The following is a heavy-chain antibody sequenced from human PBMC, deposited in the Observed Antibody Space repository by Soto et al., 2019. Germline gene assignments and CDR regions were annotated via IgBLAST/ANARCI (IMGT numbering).Heavy chain of an antibody. CDR1: GFTVSSNY. CDR2: IYSGGGT. V-gene: IGHV3-66*04. J-gene: IGHJ5*02. CDR3: ARQPHPPPCSGGSCYWFDP. Sequence: PGGSLRLSCAVSGFTVSSNYMSWVRQAPGKGLEWVSVIYSGGGTYYADSVKGRFTISRDNSKNTLYLQMNSLRAEDTAVYYCARQPHPPPCSGGSCYWFDPWGQGTLVTVSS. D-gene: IGHD2-15*01.